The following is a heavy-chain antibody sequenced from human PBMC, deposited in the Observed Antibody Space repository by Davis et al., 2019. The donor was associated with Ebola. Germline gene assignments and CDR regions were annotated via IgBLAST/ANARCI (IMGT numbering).Heavy chain of an antibody. J-gene: IGHJ4*02. Sequence: PGGSLRLSCAASGFTLSTYGMHWVRQAPGKGLEWVTFIRYDGSNKYYADSVKGRFTISRDNAKNSLYLQMNSLRAEDTAVYYCTRHGGYYDNSGYLEVFDWGQGTLVTVSS. CDR2: IRYDGSNK. D-gene: IGHD3-22*01. V-gene: IGHV3-30*02. CDR3: TRHGGYYDNSGYLEVFD. CDR1: GFTLSTYG.